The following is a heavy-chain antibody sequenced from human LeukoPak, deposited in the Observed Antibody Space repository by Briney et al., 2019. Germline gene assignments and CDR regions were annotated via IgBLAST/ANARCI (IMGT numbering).Heavy chain of an antibody. Sequence: GGSLRLSCTASGFTFGDYAMSWVRQAPGKGLEWVGFIRSKAYGGTTEYAASVKGRFTISRDDSKSIAYLQMNSLKTEDTAVYYCTRGDYYDSSGYYFLFDYWAREPWSPSPQ. CDR2: IRSKAYGGTT. V-gene: IGHV3-49*04. CDR3: TRGDYYDSSGYYFLFDY. J-gene: IGHJ4*02. CDR1: GFTFGDYA. D-gene: IGHD3-22*01.